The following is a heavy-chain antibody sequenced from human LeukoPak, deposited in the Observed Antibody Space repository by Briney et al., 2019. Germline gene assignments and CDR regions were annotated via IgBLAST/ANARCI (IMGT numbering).Heavy chain of an antibody. CDR2: ISSSSSYI. D-gene: IGHD2-2*01. Sequence: SGGSLRLSCAASGFTFSSYSMNWVRQAPGKGLEWVSSISSSSSYIYYADSVKGRFTISRDNAKNSLYLQMNRLRAEDTAVYYCARDSSPHYYYMDVWGKGTTVTVSS. CDR3: ARDSSPHYYYMDV. J-gene: IGHJ6*03. V-gene: IGHV3-21*01. CDR1: GFTFSSYS.